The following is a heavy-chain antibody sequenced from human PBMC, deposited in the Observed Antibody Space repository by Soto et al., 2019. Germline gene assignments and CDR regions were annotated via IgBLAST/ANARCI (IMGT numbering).Heavy chain of an antibody. V-gene: IGHV4-59*01. J-gene: IGHJ4*02. D-gene: IGHD3-3*01. Sequence: SETLSLTCTVSGGSISSYYWSWIRQPPGKGLEWIGYIYYSGSTNYNPSLKSRVTISVDTSKNQFSLKLSSVTAADTAVYYCARLGGYYQALDHWSQGTLVTVS. CDR1: GGSISSYY. CDR3: ARLGGYYQALDH. CDR2: IYYSGST.